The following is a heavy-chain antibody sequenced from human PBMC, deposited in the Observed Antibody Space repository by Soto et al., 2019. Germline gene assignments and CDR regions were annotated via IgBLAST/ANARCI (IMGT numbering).Heavy chain of an antibody. CDR3: ARDLYPLAYYFDF. J-gene: IGHJ4*02. D-gene: IGHD2-8*01. CDR2: ISGHNGNT. V-gene: IGHV1-18*04. Sequence: QVQLVQSGAEVKKPGASVKVSCQASGYTFTNHGISWVRQAPGQGLEWLGWISGHNGNTKYAQRLKGRVTMTADTSTSTAYMELRSLRSDDTAVYYCARDLYPLAYYFDFWGQGTLVTVSS. CDR1: GYTFTNHG.